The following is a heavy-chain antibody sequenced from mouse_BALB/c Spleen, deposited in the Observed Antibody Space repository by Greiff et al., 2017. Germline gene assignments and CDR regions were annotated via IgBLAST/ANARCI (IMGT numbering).Heavy chain of an antibody. CDR3: ARQGNYYANYFDY. V-gene: IGHV5-12-1*01. CDR1: GFAFSSYD. Sequence: EVQRVESGGGLVKPGGSLKLSCAASGFAFSSYDMSWVRQTPEKRLEWVAYISSGGGSTYYPDTVKGRFTISRDNAKNTLYLQMSSLKSEDTAMYYCARQGNYYANYFDYWGQGTTLTVSS. CDR2: ISSGGGST. D-gene: IGHD1-1*01. J-gene: IGHJ2*01.